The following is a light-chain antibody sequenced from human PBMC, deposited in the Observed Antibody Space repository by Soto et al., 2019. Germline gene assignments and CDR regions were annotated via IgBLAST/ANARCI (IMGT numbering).Light chain of an antibody. J-gene: IGLJ1*01. V-gene: IGLV1-51*01. Sequence: VLTQPPSVSAAPGQKVTISFSGSSSNIGGNSVSWYQQLPGTAPKLLIYDDNKRPSGIPDRFSGSKSVTSATLGITGFQTGDEADYYCGSWDSSLSAYVFGTGTKVTVL. CDR2: DDN. CDR1: SSNIGGNS. CDR3: GSWDSSLSAYV.